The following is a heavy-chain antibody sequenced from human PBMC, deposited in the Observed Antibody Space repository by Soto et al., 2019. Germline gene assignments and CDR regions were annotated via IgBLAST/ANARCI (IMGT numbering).Heavy chain of an antibody. D-gene: IGHD6-19*01. Sequence: QITLKESGPTLVRPTQTLTLTCTFSGFSLSTSGLGVGWIRQPPGKALEWLALIYWNDDKRYSPSLKARLTITKDTSKNQVVLTMTNMDPVNTATYYCAHRPSGWYLFDYWGQGTLVIVSS. CDR2: IYWNDDK. CDR1: GFSLSTSGLG. V-gene: IGHV2-5*01. CDR3: AHRPSGWYLFDY. J-gene: IGHJ4*02.